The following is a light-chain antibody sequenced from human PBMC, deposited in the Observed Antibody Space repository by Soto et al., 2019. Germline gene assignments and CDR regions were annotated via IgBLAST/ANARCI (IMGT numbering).Light chain of an antibody. V-gene: IGKV1-39*01. J-gene: IGKJ2*01. CDR1: QRINIY. Sequence: IQLTQSPSSLSASVGDRVTVTCRASQRINIYLNWYQQKPGKAPTVLIYGATTLESGVPLRFSGGASRTDSTLTSHSLQIEDFATYYSQQSYRSPYSFGQGTKVYI. CDR3: QQSYRSPYS. CDR2: GAT.